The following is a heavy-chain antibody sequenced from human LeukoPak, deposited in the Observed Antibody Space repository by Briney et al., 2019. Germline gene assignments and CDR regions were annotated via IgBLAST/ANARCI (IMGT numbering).Heavy chain of an antibody. CDR1: GGTFSSYA. V-gene: IGHV1-69*04. D-gene: IGHD3-10*01. CDR3: AKAGPLWDYFDY. CDR2: IIPILGIA. J-gene: IGHJ4*02. Sequence: SVKVSCKASGGTFSSYAISWVRQAPGQGLEWMGRIIPILGIANYAQKFQGRVTITADKSTSTAYMELSSLRSEDTAVYYCAKAGPLWDYFDYWGQGTLVTVSS.